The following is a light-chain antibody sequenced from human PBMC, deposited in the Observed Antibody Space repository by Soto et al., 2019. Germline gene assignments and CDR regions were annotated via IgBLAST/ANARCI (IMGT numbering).Light chain of an antibody. J-gene: IGLJ2*01. CDR1: SSDVGGYNY. CDR3: SSYAGSNVL. V-gene: IGLV2-8*01. Sequence: QSALTQPPSASGSPGQSVTISCTGTSSDVGGYNYVSWYQQHPGKAPQLMIYGVSKRPSGVPDRFSGSKSGNTASLTVSGLQAEDEADYYCSSYAGSNVLFGGGTQLTVL. CDR2: GVS.